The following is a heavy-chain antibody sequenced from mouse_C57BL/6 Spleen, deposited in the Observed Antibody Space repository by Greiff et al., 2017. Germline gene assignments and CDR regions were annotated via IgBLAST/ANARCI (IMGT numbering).Heavy chain of an antibody. Sequence: QVQLKQPGAELVRPGSSVKLSCKASGYTFTSYWMDWVKQRPGQGLEWIGNIYPSDSETHYNQKFKDKATLTVDKSSSTAYMQLSSLTSEDSAVYYCARGGNYYSNPYAMDYWGQGTSVTVSS. V-gene: IGHV1-61*01. CDR1: GYTFTSYW. J-gene: IGHJ4*01. CDR3: ARGGNYYSNPYAMDY. CDR2: IYPSDSET. D-gene: IGHD2-5*01.